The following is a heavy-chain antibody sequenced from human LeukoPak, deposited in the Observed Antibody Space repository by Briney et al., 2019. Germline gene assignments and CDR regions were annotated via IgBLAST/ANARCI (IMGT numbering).Heavy chain of an antibody. V-gene: IGHV4-30-4*08. CDR1: GVSISSADYY. J-gene: IGHJ4*02. D-gene: IGHD1-1*01. Sequence: PSETLSLTCSVSGVSISSADYYWSWVRQPPGKGLEWIGYISYTGGAYYSPSLKSRLTISVDTSKNQFSLRLTSVTAADTAVYYCARHSTASGYLNYFDYWGQGTLVTVSS. CDR3: ARHSTASGYLNYFDY. CDR2: ISYTGGA.